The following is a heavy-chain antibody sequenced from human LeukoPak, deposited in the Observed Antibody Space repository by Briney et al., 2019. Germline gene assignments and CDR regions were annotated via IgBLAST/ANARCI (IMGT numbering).Heavy chain of an antibody. D-gene: IGHD2-15*01. V-gene: IGHV7-4-1*02. CDR1: GYAFTSYD. Sequence: ASVKVSCKASGYAFTSYDIHWVRQAPGQGLEWMGWINTNTGNPTYAQGFTGRFVFSLDTSVSTAYLQISSLKAEDTAVYYCARDLSPSGYCSGGSCYSFDYWGQGTLVTVSS. CDR3: ARDLSPSGYCSGGSCYSFDY. CDR2: INTNTGNP. J-gene: IGHJ4*02.